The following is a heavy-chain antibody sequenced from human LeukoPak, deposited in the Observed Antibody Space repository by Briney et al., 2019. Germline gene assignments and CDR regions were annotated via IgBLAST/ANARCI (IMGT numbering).Heavy chain of an antibody. CDR2: IYYSGST. Sequence: SETLSLTCTVSGGPISSGGYYWSWIRQHPGKGLEWIGYIYYSGSTYYNPSLKSRVTISVDTSKNQFSLKLSSVTAADTAVYYCARGSSSWYGWFDPWGQGTLVTVSS. D-gene: IGHD6-13*01. CDR3: ARGSSSWYGWFDP. CDR1: GGPISSGGYY. V-gene: IGHV4-31*03. J-gene: IGHJ5*02.